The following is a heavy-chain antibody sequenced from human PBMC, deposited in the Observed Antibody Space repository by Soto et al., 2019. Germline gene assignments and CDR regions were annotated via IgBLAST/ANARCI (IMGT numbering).Heavy chain of an antibody. Sequence: SETLSLTCSFSGGSINSGDYYWSWIRQSPGKGLEWIGYIYYSGSTYYNPSLKSRSTISIDTSKNQFFLDVDSVTAADTAVYYCARLYTGYEAFDYWGQGTLVTVSS. CDR1: GGSINSGDYY. J-gene: IGHJ4*02. CDR2: IYYSGST. V-gene: IGHV4-30-4*01. CDR3: ARLYTGYEAFDY. D-gene: IGHD5-12*01.